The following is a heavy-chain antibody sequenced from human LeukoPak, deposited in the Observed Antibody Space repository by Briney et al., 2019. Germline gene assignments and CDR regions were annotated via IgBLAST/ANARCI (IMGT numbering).Heavy chain of an antibody. CDR1: GDSISSTTYY. CDR3: ARRPPYRGFDY. J-gene: IGHJ4*02. CDR2: IYSSGST. V-gene: IGHV4-39*01. D-gene: IGHD4-11*01. Sequence: SETLSLTCTVSGDSISSTTYYWDWIRQPPGKGLEWIGNIYSSGSTSYNPSLMSRVTISVDTSKNQFSLKLTSMTAADTAVYYCARRPPYRGFDYWGQGTLVTVSS.